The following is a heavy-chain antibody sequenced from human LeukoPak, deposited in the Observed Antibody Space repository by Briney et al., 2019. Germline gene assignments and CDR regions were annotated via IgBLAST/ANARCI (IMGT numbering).Heavy chain of an antibody. J-gene: IGHJ4*02. V-gene: IGHV4-39*07. D-gene: IGHD3-3*01. Sequence: SETLSLTCTVSGGSISSSSYYWGWIRQPPGKGLEWIGSIYYSGSTNYNPSLKSRVTISVDTSKNQFSLKLSSVTAADTAVYYCARLNYDFWSGYYPYYFDYWGQGTLVTVSS. CDR1: GGSISSSSYY. CDR3: ARLNYDFWSGYYPYYFDY. CDR2: IYYSGST.